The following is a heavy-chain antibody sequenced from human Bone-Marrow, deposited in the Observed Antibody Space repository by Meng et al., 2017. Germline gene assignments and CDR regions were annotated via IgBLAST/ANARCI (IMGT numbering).Heavy chain of an antibody. CDR2: MNPNSGNT. V-gene: IGHV1-8*01. CDR1: GYTVNSYD. CDR3: ARDEDISAAGKLFGDY. J-gene: IGHJ4*02. D-gene: IGHD6-13*01. Sequence: GQVGRSGAEVKQPGDSVTVSCKASGYTVNSYDINWVRQATGQGLEWMGGMNPNSGNTGYAQKFQGRVTMTGDTSISTAYMELSGLRSDDTAMYYCARDEDISAAGKLFGDYWGQGTLVTVSS.